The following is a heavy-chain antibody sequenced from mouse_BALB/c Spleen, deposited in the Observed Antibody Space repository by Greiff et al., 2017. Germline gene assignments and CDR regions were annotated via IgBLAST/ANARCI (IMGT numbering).Heavy chain of an antibody. D-gene: IGHD1-1*01. Sequence: EVQLVESGGGLVKPGGSLKLSCAASGFTFSSYTMSWVRQTPEKRLEWVATISSGGGNTYYPDSVKGRFTISRDNAKNNLYLQMSSLRSEDTALYYCASHYYGSNFAYWGQGTLVTVSA. V-gene: IGHV5-9*03. CDR1: GFTFSSYT. J-gene: IGHJ3*01. CDR2: ISSGGGNT. CDR3: ASHYYGSNFAY.